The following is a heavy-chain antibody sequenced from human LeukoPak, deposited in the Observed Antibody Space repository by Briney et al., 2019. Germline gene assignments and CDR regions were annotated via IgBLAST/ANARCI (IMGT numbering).Heavy chain of an antibody. CDR1: GGSLSSSSYY. CDR3: AKDSSTWGNLAGHFDS. CDR2: IYYSGST. V-gene: IGHV4-39*07. Sequence: SETLSLTCTVSGGSLSSSSYYWGWIRQPPGKGLEWIGSIYYSGSTYYNPSLKSRVTISVDTSKNQFSLKLSSVTAADTAVYYCAKDSSTWGNLAGHFDSWGQGTLVTVSS. D-gene: IGHD6-13*01. J-gene: IGHJ4*02.